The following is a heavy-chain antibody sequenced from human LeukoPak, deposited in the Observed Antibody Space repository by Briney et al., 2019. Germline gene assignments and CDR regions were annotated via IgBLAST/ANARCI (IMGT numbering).Heavy chain of an antibody. V-gene: IGHV3-23*01. CDR3: AKELRPNDY. D-gene: IGHD4-17*01. CDR1: GFTFSSHA. CDR2: IDISGSNA. Sequence: GGSLRLSCAASGFTFSSHAMSWVRQAPGRGLEWVSSIDISGSNAYYADSVEGRFTISRDNSRNTLYLQMDSLRVEDSAIYYCAKELRPNDYWGQGTLVTVSS. J-gene: IGHJ4*02.